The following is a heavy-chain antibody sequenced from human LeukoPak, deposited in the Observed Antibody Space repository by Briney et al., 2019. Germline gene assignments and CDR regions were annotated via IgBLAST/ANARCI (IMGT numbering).Heavy chain of an antibody. J-gene: IGHJ4*02. D-gene: IGHD3-3*01. CDR3: AKRPAGVVIVYYFDY. CDR2: ISGSGGST. CDR1: GFTFSSYA. V-gene: IGHV3-23*01. Sequence: GASLRLSCAASGFTFSSYAMSWVRQAPGKGLELVSAISGSGGSTYYADSVKGRFTISRDNSKNTLYLQMNSLRAEDTAVYYCAKRPAGVVIVYYFDYWGQGTLVTVSS.